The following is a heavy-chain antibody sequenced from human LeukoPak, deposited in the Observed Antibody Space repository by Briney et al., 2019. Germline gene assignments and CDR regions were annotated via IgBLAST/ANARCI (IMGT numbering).Heavy chain of an antibody. Sequence: ASVTVSCKASGYTFTNYAMNWVRQAPGQGLEWMGWINTNTGNPTYAQGFTGRFVFSLDTSVSTAYLQISSLKAEDTAVYYCARAEQWLVRPDFDYWGQGTLVTVSS. CDR2: INTNTGNP. CDR1: GYTFTNYA. V-gene: IGHV7-4-1*02. CDR3: ARAEQWLVRPDFDY. D-gene: IGHD6-19*01. J-gene: IGHJ4*02.